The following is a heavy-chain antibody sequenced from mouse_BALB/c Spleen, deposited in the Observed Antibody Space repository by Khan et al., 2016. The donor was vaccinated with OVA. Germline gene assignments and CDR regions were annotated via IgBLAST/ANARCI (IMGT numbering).Heavy chain of an antibody. V-gene: IGHV1-7*01. CDR3: ARRRTTVDWYFDV. CDR1: GLTFTNYW. Sequence: QIQLVQSGAELAKPGASVKMSCKASGLTFTNYWMHWIKQRPGQGLEWIGYINPNSGYTEYNQKFKDKATLTADKSSRTAYMQLSSRTSEDSAVYYCARRRTTVDWYFDVWGAGTTVTVSS. D-gene: IGHD1-1*01. J-gene: IGHJ1*01. CDR2: INPNSGYT.